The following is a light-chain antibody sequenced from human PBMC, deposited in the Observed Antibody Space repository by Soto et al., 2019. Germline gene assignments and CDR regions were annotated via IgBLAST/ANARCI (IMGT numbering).Light chain of an antibody. CDR2: EVS. CDR1: SSDIGAYNY. Sequence: QSALTQPASVSGSPGQSITISCTGTSSDIGAYNYVSWYQQHPGKAPKLIIYEVSDRPSAVSNRFSGSKSANTASLTISGLQAEDEGDYYCFSYTTSTAYVFGTGTKVTVL. J-gene: IGLJ1*01. V-gene: IGLV2-14*01. CDR3: FSYTTSTAYV.